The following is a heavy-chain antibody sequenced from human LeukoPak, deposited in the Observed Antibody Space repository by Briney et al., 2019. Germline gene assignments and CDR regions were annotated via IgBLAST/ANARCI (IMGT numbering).Heavy chain of an antibody. Sequence: GGSLRLSCAASGFTFSSYWIHWVRQAPGKGLVWVSRINSDGSYATYADSVKGRLTISRDNAKNTVYLQMNSLRAEDTAVYYCARGGVGCFDYWGQGALVTVSS. CDR2: INSDGSYA. V-gene: IGHV3-74*01. J-gene: IGHJ4*02. D-gene: IGHD6-19*01. CDR3: ARGGVGCFDY. CDR1: GFTFSSYW.